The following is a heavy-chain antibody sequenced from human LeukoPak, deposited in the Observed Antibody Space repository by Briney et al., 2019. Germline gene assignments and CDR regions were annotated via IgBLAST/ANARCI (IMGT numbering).Heavy chain of an antibody. CDR1: GYSFPSYW. J-gene: IGHJ4*02. D-gene: IGHD6-13*01. CDR3: ARRVRYGGRWDFDY. Sequence: GESLKISWKGSGYSFPSYWIGWVRQMPGKGLEWMGVIYPGDSDTRYSPSFQGQVTISADKSISTAYLQWSSLKASDSAMYYCARRVRYGGRWDFDYWGRGTLVTVSS. CDR2: IYPGDSDT. V-gene: IGHV5-51*01.